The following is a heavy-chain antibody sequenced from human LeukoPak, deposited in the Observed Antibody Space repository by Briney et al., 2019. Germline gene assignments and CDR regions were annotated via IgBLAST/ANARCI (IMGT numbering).Heavy chain of an antibody. Sequence: GGSLRLSCAASGFTFSSYAMSWVRQAPGKGLDWFSAISGSGGSTYYADSVKGRFTISRDNSKNTLYLQMNSLRAEDTAVYYCAKDLIQTIVGATLDDYWGQGTLVTVSS. CDR1: GFTFSSYA. D-gene: IGHD1-26*01. V-gene: IGHV3-23*01. CDR3: AKDLIQTIVGATLDDY. J-gene: IGHJ4*02. CDR2: ISGSGGST.